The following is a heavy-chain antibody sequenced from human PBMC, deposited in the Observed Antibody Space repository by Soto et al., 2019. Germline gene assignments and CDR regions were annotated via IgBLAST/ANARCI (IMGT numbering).Heavy chain of an antibody. V-gene: IGHV4-59*08. CDR3: ARRYGSCFDY. CDR2: IYYSGST. J-gene: IGHJ4*02. CDR1: GGSISSYY. D-gene: IGHD5-18*01. Sequence: QVQLQESGPGLVKPSETLSLTCTVSGGSISSYYWSWIRQPPGKGLEWIGYIYYSGSTNYNPSLXSXAXVPXGTPKTQFSLKLSSVTAADTAVYYCARRYGSCFDYWGQGTLVTVSS.